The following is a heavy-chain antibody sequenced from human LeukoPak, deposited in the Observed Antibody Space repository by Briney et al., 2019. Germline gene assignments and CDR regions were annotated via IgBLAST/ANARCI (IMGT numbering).Heavy chain of an antibody. J-gene: IGHJ4*02. CDR1: GYTFTSYA. CDR3: ASGSRLGVTTPFDY. D-gene: IGHD4-17*01. CDR2: INTNTGNP. Sequence: ASVKVSCKASGYTFTSYAMNWVRQAPGQGLEWMGWINTNTGNPTYAQGFTGRFVFSLDTSVSTAYLQISSLKAEDTAVYYCASGSRLGVTTPFDYWGQGTLVTVSS. V-gene: IGHV7-4-1*02.